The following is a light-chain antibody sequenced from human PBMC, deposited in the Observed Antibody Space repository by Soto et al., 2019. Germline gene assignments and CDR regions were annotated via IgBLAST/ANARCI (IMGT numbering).Light chain of an antibody. Sequence: EIVLTQSPGTLSLSPGERATLSCRASQSVRSNYLAWYQHRRGQAPRLLIYGASSRATGIPDRFSDSGSETDFTLTISRLEPEDFAVYYCQQYGDSFFTFGGGTKVEIK. J-gene: IGKJ4*01. CDR2: GAS. CDR3: QQYGDSFFT. V-gene: IGKV3-20*01. CDR1: QSVRSNY.